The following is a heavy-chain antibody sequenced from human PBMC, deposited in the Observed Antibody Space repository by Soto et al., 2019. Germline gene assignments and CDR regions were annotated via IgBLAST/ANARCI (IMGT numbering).Heavy chain of an antibody. J-gene: IGHJ6*02. D-gene: IGHD6-13*01. CDR2: ISAYNGNT. CDR3: ATNGYSSSWYGGGYYYGMDV. V-gene: IGHV1-18*04. CDR1: GYTFTSYG. Sequence: ASVKVSCKASGYTFTSYGISWVRQAPGQGLEWMGCISAYNGNTNYAQKLQGRVTMTTDTSTSTAYMELRSLRSDDTDVYYCATNGYSSSWYGGGYYYGMDVWG.